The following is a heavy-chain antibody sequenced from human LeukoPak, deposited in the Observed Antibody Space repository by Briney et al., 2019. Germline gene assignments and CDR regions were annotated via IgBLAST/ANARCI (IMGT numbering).Heavy chain of an antibody. V-gene: IGHV3-33*06. D-gene: IGHD3-10*01. Sequence: PGGSLRLSCAASGFTFSSYGMHWVRQAPGKGLEWVAVIWYDGSNKYYADSVKVRFTISRDNSKNTLYLQMNSLRAEDTAVYYCAKVFTIYAFDIWGQGTMVTVSS. CDR3: AKVFTIYAFDI. CDR2: IWYDGSNK. J-gene: IGHJ3*02. CDR1: GFTFSSYG.